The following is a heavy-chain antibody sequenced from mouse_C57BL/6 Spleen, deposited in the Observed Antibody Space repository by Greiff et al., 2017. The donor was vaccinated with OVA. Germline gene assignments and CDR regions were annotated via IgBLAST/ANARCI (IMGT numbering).Heavy chain of an antibody. V-gene: IGHV1-82*01. CDR1: GYAFSSSW. D-gene: IGHD1-1*01. J-gene: IGHJ4*01. CDR3: ARSYGSSFYAMDY. Sequence: VKVVESGPELVKPGASVKISCKASGYAFSSSWMNWVKQRPGKGLEWIGRIYPGDGDTNYNGKFKGKATLTADKSSSTAYMQLSSLTSEDSAVYFCARSYGSSFYAMDYWGQGTSVTVSS. CDR2: IYPGDGDT.